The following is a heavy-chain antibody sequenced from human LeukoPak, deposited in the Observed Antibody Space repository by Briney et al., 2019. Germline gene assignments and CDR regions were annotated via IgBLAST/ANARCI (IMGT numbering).Heavy chain of an antibody. CDR1: GFTFSSYA. D-gene: IGHD3-22*01. V-gene: IGHV3-30-3*01. J-gene: IGHJ1*01. CDR3: ARDRAPYDSSELQH. Sequence: GGSLRLSCAASGFTFSSYAMHWVRQAPGKGLEWVAVISYDGSNKYYADSVKGRFTISRDNSRNTLYLQMNSLRAEDTAVYYCARDRAPYDSSELQHWGQGTLVTVSS. CDR2: ISYDGSNK.